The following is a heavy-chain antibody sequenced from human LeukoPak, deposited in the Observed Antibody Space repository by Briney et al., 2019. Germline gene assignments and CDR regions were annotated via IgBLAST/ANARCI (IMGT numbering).Heavy chain of an antibody. CDR2: IYYGGNT. Sequence: SETLSLTCTVSGGSISTSSYYWGWIRQPPGKGLEWVGSIYYGGNTFYNPSLKSRVTISVDTSKNQFSLKLSSVTAADTAVYYCARVTMIVVVNWFDPWGQGTLVTVSS. D-gene: IGHD3-22*01. CDR1: GGSISTSSYY. J-gene: IGHJ5*02. V-gene: IGHV4-39*07. CDR3: ARVTMIVVVNWFDP.